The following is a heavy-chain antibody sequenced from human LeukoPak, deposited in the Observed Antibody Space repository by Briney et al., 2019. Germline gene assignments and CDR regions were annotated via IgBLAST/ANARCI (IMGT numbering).Heavy chain of an antibody. Sequence: SETLSLTCTVSGGSISNYYWSWIRQPAGKGLEWIGRIYTSGSTNYNPSLKSRVTMSVDTSKNQFSLKLSSVTAADTAVYYCARMYSSGWYYFDYWGQGTLVTVSS. CDR3: ARMYSSGWYYFDY. J-gene: IGHJ4*02. CDR2: IYTSGST. V-gene: IGHV4-4*07. CDR1: GGSISNYY. D-gene: IGHD6-19*01.